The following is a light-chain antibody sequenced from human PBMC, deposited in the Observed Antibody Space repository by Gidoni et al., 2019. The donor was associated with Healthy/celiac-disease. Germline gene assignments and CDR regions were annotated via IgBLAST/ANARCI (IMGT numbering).Light chain of an antibody. CDR3: QKYDSAPWT. CDR1: QGISTY. J-gene: IGKJ1*01. Sequence: DIQMTQSPSSLSASVGDRVTITCRASQGISTYLAWYQQKPGKVPKLLIYAASTLQSGDPSRFSGSGSGTDFTLTISSLQPEDVATYYCQKYDSAPWTFGQGTKVEIK. CDR2: AAS. V-gene: IGKV1-27*01.